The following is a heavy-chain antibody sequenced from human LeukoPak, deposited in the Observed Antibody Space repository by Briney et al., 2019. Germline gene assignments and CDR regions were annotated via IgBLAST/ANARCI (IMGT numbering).Heavy chain of an antibody. CDR3: ATQPDFWSGYSDDY. D-gene: IGHD3-3*01. V-gene: IGHV3-23*01. Sequence: GGSLRLSCAASGFTFSSYAMSWVRQAPGKGLEWVSVISGSGGSTYYADSVKGRFTISRDNSKNTLYLQMNSLRAEDTAVYYCATQPDFWSGYSDDYWGQGTLVTVSS. J-gene: IGHJ4*02. CDR1: GFTFSSYA. CDR2: ISGSGGST.